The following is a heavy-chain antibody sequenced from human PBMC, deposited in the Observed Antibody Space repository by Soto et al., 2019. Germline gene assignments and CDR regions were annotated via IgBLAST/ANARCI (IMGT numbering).Heavy chain of an antibody. CDR3: ARTYGDYVYYYYYYYMDV. J-gene: IGHJ6*03. CDR2: IYYSGST. CDR1: GGSISSYY. D-gene: IGHD4-17*01. Sequence: SETLSLTCTVSGGSISSYYWSWIRQPPGKGLEWIGYIYYSGSTNYNPSLKSRVTISVDTSKNQFSLKLSSVTAADTAVYYCARTYGDYVYYYYYYYMDVWGKGTTVTVSS. V-gene: IGHV4-59*01.